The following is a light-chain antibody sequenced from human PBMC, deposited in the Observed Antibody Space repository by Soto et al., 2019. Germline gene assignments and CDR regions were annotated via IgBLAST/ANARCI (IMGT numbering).Light chain of an antibody. V-gene: IGLV2-23*02. CDR1: SSDVGYYNL. J-gene: IGLJ1*01. Sequence: QSVLTQPAAVSGSTGQSITISCTGTSSDVGYYNLVSWYQQHTGKSPKLIIYEVNKRPSGFSNRFSGSNSGNTASLTISGLQAKDEADYYCCSYAGCTTHYVFGTGTKVTLL. CDR2: EVN. CDR3: CSYAGCTTHYV.